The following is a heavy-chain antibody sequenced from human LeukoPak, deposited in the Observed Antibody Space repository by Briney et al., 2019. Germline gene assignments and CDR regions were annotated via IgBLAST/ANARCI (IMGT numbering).Heavy chain of an antibody. Sequence: PSETLSLTCAVSGGSISSGGYSWSWIRQPPGKGLEWIGYIYHSGSTYYNPSLKSRVTISVDRSKNQFSLKLSSVAAADTAVYYCARARYSGSYSARWFDPWGQGTLVTVSS. CDR3: ARARYSGSYSARWFDP. CDR1: GGSISSGGYS. D-gene: IGHD1-26*01. V-gene: IGHV4-30-2*01. CDR2: IYHSGST. J-gene: IGHJ5*02.